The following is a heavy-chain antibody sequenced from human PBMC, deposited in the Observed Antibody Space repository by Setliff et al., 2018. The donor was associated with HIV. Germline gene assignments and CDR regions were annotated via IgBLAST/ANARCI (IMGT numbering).Heavy chain of an antibody. D-gene: IGHD3-10*01. V-gene: IGHV4-34*01. J-gene: IGHJ6*03. Sequence: SSETLSLTCVAYGGSFSGYSWTWIRQPPGKGLEWIGEINHSGSANRNPSLMGRVTMSVDTAKNQFSLELSSVTAADTAVYFCARGVRGSGTNMVRGLLYDYSFHYMDVWGIGTTVTVSS. CDR3: ARGVRGSGTNMVRGLLYDYSFHYMDV. CDR1: GGSFSGYS. CDR2: INHSGSA.